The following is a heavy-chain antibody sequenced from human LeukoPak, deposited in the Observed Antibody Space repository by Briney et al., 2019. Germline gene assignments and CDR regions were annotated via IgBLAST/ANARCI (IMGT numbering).Heavy chain of an antibody. CDR3: TTDAGFDTRWYNW. CDR1: GFTFSNAY. V-gene: IGHV3-15*01. Sequence: GGSLRLSCAASGFTFSNAYMSWVRLAPGKGLEWVGRIKSKIDGGTTDYAAPVKGRFTISRDDSRNTLYLQMNSLKTEDTAVYYCTTDAGFDTRWYNWWGRGTLVTVSS. J-gene: IGHJ4*02. D-gene: IGHD1-20*01. CDR2: IKSKIDGGTT.